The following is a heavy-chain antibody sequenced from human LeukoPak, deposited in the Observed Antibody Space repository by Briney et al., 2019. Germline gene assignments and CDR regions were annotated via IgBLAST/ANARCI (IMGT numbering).Heavy chain of an antibody. CDR3: ARDLVVPAAMDAFDI. J-gene: IGHJ3*02. CDR1: GFTFSSYS. D-gene: IGHD2-2*01. CDR2: ISSSSSYI. Sequence: GSLRLSCAASGFTFSSYSMNWVRQAPGKGLEWVSSISSSSSYIYYADSVKGRFTISRDNAKNSLYLQMKSLRAGDTAVYYCARDLVVPAAMDAFDIWGQGTMVTVSS. V-gene: IGHV3-21*01.